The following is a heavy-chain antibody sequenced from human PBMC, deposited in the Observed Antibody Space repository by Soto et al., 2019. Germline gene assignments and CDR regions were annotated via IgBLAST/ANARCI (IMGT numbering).Heavy chain of an antibody. CDR1: GFTFSSYG. CDR3: ARDLNWNDLGCVY. V-gene: IGHV3-33*01. J-gene: IGHJ4*02. Sequence: QVQLVESGGGVVQPGRSLRLSCAASGFTFSSYGMHWVRQAPGKGLEWVAVIWYDGSNKYYADSVKGRFTISRDNYKNTLYLQMNGLRAEDTAVYYCARDLNWNDLGCVYWGQGTLVTVSS. D-gene: IGHD1-1*01. CDR2: IWYDGSNK.